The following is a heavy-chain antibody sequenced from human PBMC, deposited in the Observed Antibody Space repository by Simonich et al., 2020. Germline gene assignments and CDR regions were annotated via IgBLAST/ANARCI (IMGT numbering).Heavy chain of an antibody. V-gene: IGHV3-7*01. CDR2: IRQDGSEK. Sequence: EVQLVESGGGLVQPGGSLRLSCAASGFTFSSYWMSWVRQAPGRGMGWVAKIRQDGSEKYYVDSVKGRFTISRDNAKNSLYLQMNSLRAEDTAVYYCARDRGYSSSLGYFDYWGQGTLVTVSS. CDR3: ARDRGYSSSLGYFDY. J-gene: IGHJ4*02. CDR1: GFTFSSYW. D-gene: IGHD6-6*01.